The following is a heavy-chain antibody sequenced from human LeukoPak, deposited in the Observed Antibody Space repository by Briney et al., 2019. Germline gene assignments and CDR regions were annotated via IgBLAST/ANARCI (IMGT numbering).Heavy chain of an antibody. V-gene: IGHV3-72*01. CDR1: GFTFSDHY. D-gene: IGHD6-13*01. CDR2: IRNKANKHTT. CDR3: ARSVAAPAGWWLDP. J-gene: IGHJ5*02. Sequence: GGSLRLSCAASGFTFSDHYMDWVRQAPGKGLEWVGCIRNKANKHTTEYAASVKGRFSISRDDSQNSVFLQMSSLQIEDTAVYYCARSVAAPAGWWLDPWGQGTLVAVSS.